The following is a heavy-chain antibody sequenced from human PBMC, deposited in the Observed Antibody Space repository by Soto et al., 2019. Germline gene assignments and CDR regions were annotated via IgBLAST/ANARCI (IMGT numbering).Heavy chain of an antibody. CDR1: GYTFTNYG. CDR3: ARDYLKMRIAARTHYFDY. V-gene: IGHV1-18*01. J-gene: IGHJ4*02. D-gene: IGHD6-6*01. CDR2: MSTYNGIT. Sequence: ASVKVSCKASGYTFTNYGLCWVRQAPGQGLEWMGWMSTYNGITNYAQKFQGRVTMTTETSTSTAYMELRSLRSDDTAVYYCARDYLKMRIAARTHYFDYWGQGTLVTVSS.